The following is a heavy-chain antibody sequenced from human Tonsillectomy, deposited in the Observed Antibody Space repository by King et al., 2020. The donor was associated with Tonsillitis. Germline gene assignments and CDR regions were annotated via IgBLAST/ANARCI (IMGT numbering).Heavy chain of an antibody. CDR2: IYSGGNT. J-gene: IGHJ5*02. D-gene: IGHD3-3*01. Sequence: EVQLVETGGGLIQPGGSLRLSCAASGFTVSSNYMSWVRQAPGKGLEWVSVIYSGGNTYHADSVKGRFTISRDNFKNTLNLQMNNLRAEDTARYYCARIYYELWSNYSYNWFDPWSQGTLVTVSS. CDR3: ARIYYELWSNYSYNWFDP. V-gene: IGHV3-53*02. CDR1: GFTVSSNY.